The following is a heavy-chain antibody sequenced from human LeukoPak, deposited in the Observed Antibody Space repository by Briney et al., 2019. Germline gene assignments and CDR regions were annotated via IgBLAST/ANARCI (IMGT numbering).Heavy chain of an antibody. Sequence: GGSLRLSCAASGFTFSSYWMLWVRQGPGKGLVWVSRINSDGSSTTYADSVKGRFTISRDNAKNTLYLQMNSLRAEDSAVYYCARVKGGSYYGTAEGFDYWGQGTLVTVSS. CDR3: ARVKGGSYYGTAEGFDY. CDR1: GFTFSSYW. D-gene: IGHD1-26*01. V-gene: IGHV3-74*01. J-gene: IGHJ4*02. CDR2: INSDGSST.